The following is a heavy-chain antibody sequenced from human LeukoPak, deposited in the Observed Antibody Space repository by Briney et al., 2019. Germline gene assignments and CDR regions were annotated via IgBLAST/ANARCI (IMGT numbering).Heavy chain of an antibody. Sequence: ASVKVSCKAFGYTFTGYYMHWVRQAPGQGLEWMGWINPNSGGTNYAQKFQGRVTMTRDTSISTAYMELSRLRSDDTAVYYCARGSMVVAVNLDYWGQGTLVTVSS. V-gene: IGHV1-2*02. D-gene: IGHD2-15*01. J-gene: IGHJ4*02. CDR2: INPNSGGT. CDR1: GYTFTGYY. CDR3: ARGSMVVAVNLDY.